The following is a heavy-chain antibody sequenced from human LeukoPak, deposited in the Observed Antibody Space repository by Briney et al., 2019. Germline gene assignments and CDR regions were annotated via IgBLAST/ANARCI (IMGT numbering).Heavy chain of an antibody. V-gene: IGHV4-39*07. CDR3: ARSRITIFGVVTWGYYFDY. Sequence: SETLSLTCTVSGGSISTYYWGWIRQPPGKGLEWIGSIYYSGSTYYNPSLKSRVTISVDTSKNQFSLKLSSVTAADTAVYYCARSRITIFGVVTWGYYFDYWGQGTLVTVSS. CDR2: IYYSGST. CDR1: GGSISTYY. D-gene: IGHD3-3*01. J-gene: IGHJ4*02.